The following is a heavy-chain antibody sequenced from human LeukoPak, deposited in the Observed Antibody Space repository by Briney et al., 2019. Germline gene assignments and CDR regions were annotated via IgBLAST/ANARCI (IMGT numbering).Heavy chain of an antibody. CDR3: ARVEFYGSGSYYNAENVDYYYYYMDV. D-gene: IGHD3-10*01. Sequence: SETLSLTCAVYGASFSGYYWSWIRQPPGKGLEWIGEINHSGSTNYNPSLKSRVTVSVDTSKNQFSLKLSSVTAADTAVYYCARVEFYGSGSYYNAENVDYYYYYMDVWGKGTTVTVSS. CDR1: GASFSGYY. J-gene: IGHJ6*03. CDR2: INHSGST. V-gene: IGHV4-34*01.